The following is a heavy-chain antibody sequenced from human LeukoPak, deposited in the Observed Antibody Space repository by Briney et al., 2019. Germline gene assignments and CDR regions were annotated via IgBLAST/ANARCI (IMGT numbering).Heavy chain of an antibody. CDR2: ISAYNGST. J-gene: IGHJ1*01. CDR3: ASVVVPAAPPEH. D-gene: IGHD2-2*01. Sequence: ASVKVSCKASGYTFTSYGISWVRQAPGQGLEWMGWISAYNGSTNYAQKLQGRVTMTTDTSTSTAYMKLRSLRSDDTAVYYCASVVVPAAPPEHWGQGTLVTVSS. V-gene: IGHV1-18*01. CDR1: GYTFTSYG.